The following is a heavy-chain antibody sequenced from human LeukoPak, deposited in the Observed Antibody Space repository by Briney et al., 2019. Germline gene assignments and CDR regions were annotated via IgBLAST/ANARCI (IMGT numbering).Heavy chain of an antibody. CDR3: ARDRGCSGGSCYSVFHNWFDP. D-gene: IGHD2-15*01. CDR2: IYTSGST. Sequence: SETLSLTCTVSGGSISSGSYYWSWIRQPAGKGLEWIGRIYTSGSTNYNPSLKSRVTISVDTSKNQFSLKLSSVTAADTAVYYCARDRGCSGGSCYSVFHNWFDPWGQGTLVTVSS. CDR1: GGSISSGSYY. V-gene: IGHV4-61*02. J-gene: IGHJ5*02.